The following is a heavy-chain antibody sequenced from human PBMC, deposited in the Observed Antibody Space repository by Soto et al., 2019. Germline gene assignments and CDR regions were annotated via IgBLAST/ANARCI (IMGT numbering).Heavy chain of an antibody. V-gene: IGHV4-59*12. D-gene: IGHD3-16*01. CDR2: VYSSGST. CDR1: GDSITSYN. CDR3: ARELNYYYYYGMDV. J-gene: IGHJ6*02. Sequence: PSETLSLTCTVSGDSITSYNWNWLRQPPGKALEWIGYVYSSGSTYYNPSLKSRVTISVDTSKNQFSLKLSSVTAADTAVYYCARELNYYYYYGMDVWGQGTTVTVSS.